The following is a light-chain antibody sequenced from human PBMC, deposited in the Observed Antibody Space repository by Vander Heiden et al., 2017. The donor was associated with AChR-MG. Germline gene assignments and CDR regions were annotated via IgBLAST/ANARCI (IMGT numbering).Light chain of an antibody. CDR1: QTISSY. Sequence: DNQMTQSPASLSASVGDRVTITCRPSQTISSYINWYQQKVGQAPELLIYGATYLHSGVPSRFSGSRSGTEYTLTISSLQPEDLGTYYCQQGYTSPRIFMFGPGTRVDLK. CDR2: GAT. CDR3: QQGYTSPRIFM. J-gene: IGKJ3*01. V-gene: IGKV1-39*01.